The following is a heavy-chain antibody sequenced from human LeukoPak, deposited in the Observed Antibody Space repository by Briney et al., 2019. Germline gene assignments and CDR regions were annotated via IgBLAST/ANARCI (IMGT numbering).Heavy chain of an antibody. Sequence: GGSLRLSCAASGFTFSSYAMHWVRRAPGKGLEWVAVISYDGSNKYYADSVRGRFTISRDNSKNTLYLQMNSLRAEDTAVYYCARAEYSYGRFVFDWFDPWGQGTLVTVSS. CDR1: GFTFSSYA. J-gene: IGHJ5*02. CDR2: ISYDGSNK. D-gene: IGHD5-18*01. V-gene: IGHV3-30-3*01. CDR3: ARAEYSYGRFVFDWFDP.